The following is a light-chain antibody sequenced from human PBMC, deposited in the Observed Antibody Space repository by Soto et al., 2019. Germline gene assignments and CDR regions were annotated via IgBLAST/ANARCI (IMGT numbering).Light chain of an antibody. V-gene: IGLV7-43*01. CDR2: RTT. J-gene: IGLJ3*02. Sequence: QAVVTQEPSVTVSPGERVTLTCAPSTGEVSSGYLSNWFQQKPGQAPRTLINRTTNRRSWTPARFSGSLLGGKPALTLSGVQPEDEAEYYCLLHFGTFWVFGGGTKLTVL. CDR1: TGEVSSGYL. CDR3: LLHFGTFWV.